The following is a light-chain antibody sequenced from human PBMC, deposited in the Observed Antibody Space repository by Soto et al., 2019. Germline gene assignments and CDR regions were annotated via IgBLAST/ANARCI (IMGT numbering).Light chain of an antibody. J-gene: IGKJ1*01. V-gene: IGKV3D-15*01. CDR3: QQYNNWPRT. Sequence: IVLTQSPGTLSLSPGERATLSCRASQYVSSFLAWYQQKPGQAPRLLIYDASHRATGIPARFSGSGSGTEFTLTISSLQSEDFAVYYCQQYNNWPRTFGQGTKVDIK. CDR2: DAS. CDR1: QYVSSF.